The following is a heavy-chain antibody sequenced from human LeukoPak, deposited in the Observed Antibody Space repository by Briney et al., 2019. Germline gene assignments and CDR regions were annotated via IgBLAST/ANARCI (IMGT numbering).Heavy chain of an antibody. V-gene: IGHV4-61*01. CDR2: IYYSEST. J-gene: IGHJ4*02. D-gene: IGHD5-12*01. CDR1: GGSVSSGSYY. Sequence: SETLSLTCTVSGGSVSSGSYYWSWIRQPPGRGLEGFGYIYYSESTNYNPSLKSRVTISVDTSKNQFSLNLSSVTAADTAVYYCASSGYSGYDYYFDYWGQGTLVTVSS. CDR3: ASSGYSGYDYYFDY.